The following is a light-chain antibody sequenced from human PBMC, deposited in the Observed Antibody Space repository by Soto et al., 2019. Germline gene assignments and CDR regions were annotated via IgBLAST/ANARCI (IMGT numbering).Light chain of an antibody. Sequence: GGRVTITCRASQSISIYLNWYQQKPGKAPKLLIYAASNLQSGVPPRFSGSGSGTDFTLTISSLRPEDFATYYCQQSYSKPAFGQGTKVDIK. CDR3: QQSYSKPA. J-gene: IGKJ1*01. V-gene: IGKV1-39*01. CDR1: QSISIY. CDR2: AAS.